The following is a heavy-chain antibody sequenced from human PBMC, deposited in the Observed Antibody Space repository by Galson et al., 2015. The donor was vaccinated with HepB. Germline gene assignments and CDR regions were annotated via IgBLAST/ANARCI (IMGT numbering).Heavy chain of an antibody. V-gene: IGHV3-30-3*01. CDR2: ISYDGSNK. J-gene: IGHJ4*02. D-gene: IGHD6-19*01. CDR3: ARCPGGSGWSYSYFDY. CDR1: GFTFSSYA. Sequence: SLRLSCAASGFTFSSYAMHWVRQAPGKGLEWVAVISYDGSNKYYADSVKGRFTISRDNSKNTLYLQMNSLRAEDTAVYYCARCPGGSGWSYSYFDYWGQGTLVTVSS.